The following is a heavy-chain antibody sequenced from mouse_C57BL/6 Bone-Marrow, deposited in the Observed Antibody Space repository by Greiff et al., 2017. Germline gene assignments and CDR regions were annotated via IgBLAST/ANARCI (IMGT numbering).Heavy chain of an antibody. D-gene: IGHD1-1*01. CDR1: GFNIKDDY. CDR2: IDPENGDT. Sequence: EVQLQQSGAELVRPGASVKLSCTASGFNIKDDYMHWVKQRPEQGLEWIGWIDPENGDTEYASKFQGKATITADTSSNTAYLQLSSLTSEDPAVYYCTTGSSYSYYFDYWGQGTTLTVSS. CDR3: TTGSSYSYYFDY. V-gene: IGHV14-4*01. J-gene: IGHJ2*01.